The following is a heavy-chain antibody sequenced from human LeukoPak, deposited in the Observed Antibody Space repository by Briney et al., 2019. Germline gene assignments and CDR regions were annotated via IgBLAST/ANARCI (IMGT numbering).Heavy chain of an antibody. D-gene: IGHD2-2*01. V-gene: IGHV4-39*07. CDR3: TVRYCSSTSCYDY. CDR2: INHSGST. CDR1: GGSISSSSYY. Sequence: SETLSLTCTVSGGSISSSSYYWSWIRQPPGKGLEWIGEINHSGSTNYNPSLKSRVTISVDTSKNQFSLKLSSVTAADTAVYYCTVRYCSSTSCYDYWGQGTLVTVSS. J-gene: IGHJ4*02.